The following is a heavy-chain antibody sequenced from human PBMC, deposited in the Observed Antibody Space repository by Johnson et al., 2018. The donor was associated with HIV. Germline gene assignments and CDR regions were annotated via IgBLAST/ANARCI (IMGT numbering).Heavy chain of an antibody. D-gene: IGHD3-9*01. CDR3: AKEGAFYDILTGYFRTDAFDI. J-gene: IGHJ3*02. Sequence: VQVVESGGGVVQPGGSLRLSCAASGFTFSDYYMSWIRQAPGKGLEWVAFIRYDGSNKYYADSVKGRFTISRDNSKNTRYLQMNSLGAEDTAVYYCAKEGAFYDILTGYFRTDAFDIWGQGTMVTVSS. CDR1: GFTFSDYY. V-gene: IGHV3-30*02. CDR2: IRYDGSNK.